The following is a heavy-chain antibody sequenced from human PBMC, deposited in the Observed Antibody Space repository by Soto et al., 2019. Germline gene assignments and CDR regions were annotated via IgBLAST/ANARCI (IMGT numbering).Heavy chain of an antibody. CDR2: IKKDGSEK. J-gene: IGHJ4*02. Sequence: TGGSLRLSCAASGFTFSNYWMTWVRQAPGKGLEWVANIKKDGSEKSYVGSVKGRFTISRDNARNSLYLQMNSLRVEDTAVYYCVRNLGNAYWGQGTLVTVSS. CDR3: VRNLGNAY. D-gene: IGHD3-16*01. V-gene: IGHV3-7*01. CDR1: GFTFSNYW.